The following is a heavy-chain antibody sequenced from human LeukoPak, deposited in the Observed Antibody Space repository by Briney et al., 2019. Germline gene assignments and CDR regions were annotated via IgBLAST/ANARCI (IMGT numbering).Heavy chain of an antibody. Sequence: SVKVSCEASGGTFSSYAISWVRQAPGQGLEWMGGIIPIFGTANYAQKFQGRVTITTDESTSTAYMELSSLRSEDTAVYYCARPGGYDSSGYYLGYWGQGTLVTVSS. CDR1: GGTFSSYA. CDR3: ARPGGYDSSGYYLGY. CDR2: IIPIFGTA. V-gene: IGHV1-69*05. J-gene: IGHJ4*02. D-gene: IGHD3-22*01.